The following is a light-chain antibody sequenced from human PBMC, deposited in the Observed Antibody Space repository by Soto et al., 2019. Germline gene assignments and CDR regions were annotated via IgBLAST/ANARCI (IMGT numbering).Light chain of an antibody. CDR3: QQYGRSPLMYT. CDR1: QSVTSNF. CDR2: GAS. J-gene: IGKJ2*01. V-gene: IGKV3-20*01. Sequence: EIVLTQSPGTLSLSPGERATLSCRASQSVTSNFLAWYQQKPGQAPRLLIYGASTRAAGVPDRFSGSGSGTDFTLPITRREPEDFAVYYWQQYGRSPLMYTFGQGTKV.